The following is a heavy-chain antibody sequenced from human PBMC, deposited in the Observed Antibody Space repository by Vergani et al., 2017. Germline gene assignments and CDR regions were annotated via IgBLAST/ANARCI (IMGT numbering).Heavy chain of an antibody. CDR3: ARTGTGPAAAYYYQYYMDV. V-gene: IGHV3-23*01. CDR1: GFTFSSHA. D-gene: IGHD2-2*01. J-gene: IGHJ6*03. CDR2: IKNTGDST. Sequence: EVQLLQSEGAVVQPGGSLRLSCVASGFTFSSHAMSWVRQGHGQGLEWVSSIKNTGDSTHYADSVKGRFSISRDNSENTLYLQMNSLRGEDTAVYYCARTGTGPAAAYYYQYYMDVWGKGTTVTVSS.